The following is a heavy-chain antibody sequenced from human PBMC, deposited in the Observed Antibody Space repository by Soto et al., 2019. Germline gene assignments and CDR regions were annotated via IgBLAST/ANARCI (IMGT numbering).Heavy chain of an antibody. Sequence: GGSLRLSCAASGFTFSNAWMSWVRQAPGKGLEWVGRIKSKTDGGTTDYAAHMKGRFTISRDDSKNTLYLQMNSLKTEDTAVYYCTTDYYGSGSSTPYYYYYGMDVWGQGTTVTVSS. J-gene: IGHJ6*02. CDR2: IKSKTDGGTT. V-gene: IGHV3-15*01. D-gene: IGHD3-10*01. CDR1: GFTFSNAW. CDR3: TTDYYGSGSSTPYYYYYGMDV.